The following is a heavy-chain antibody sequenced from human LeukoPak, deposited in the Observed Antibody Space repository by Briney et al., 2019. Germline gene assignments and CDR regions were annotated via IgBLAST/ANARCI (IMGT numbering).Heavy chain of an antibody. Sequence: GASVKVSCKASGYTGTSYDINWVRQAPGQGLEWMGWISTYNGNTKFAQKFQGRVTMTTDTSTTTAYMELRSLRSGDTAMYYCGREGGWAYVDYGGIDYWGQGTLITVSS. CDR3: GREGGWAYVDYGGIDY. V-gene: IGHV1-18*01. J-gene: IGHJ4*02. CDR1: GYTGTSYD. CDR2: ISTYNGNT. D-gene: IGHD4-17*01.